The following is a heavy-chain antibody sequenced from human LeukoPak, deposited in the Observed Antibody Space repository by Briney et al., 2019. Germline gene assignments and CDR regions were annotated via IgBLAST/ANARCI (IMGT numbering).Heavy chain of an antibody. CDR3: ARVPSVTVTTRYFDY. Sequence: SETLSLTCAVSGGSISSSNWWSWVRQPPGKGLEWIGEIYHSGSTNYNPSLKSRVTISVDKSKNQFSLKLSSVTAADTAVYYCARVPSVTVTTRYFDYWGQGTLVTVSS. CDR2: IYHSGST. CDR1: GGSISSSNW. J-gene: IGHJ4*02. V-gene: IGHV4-4*02. D-gene: IGHD4-17*01.